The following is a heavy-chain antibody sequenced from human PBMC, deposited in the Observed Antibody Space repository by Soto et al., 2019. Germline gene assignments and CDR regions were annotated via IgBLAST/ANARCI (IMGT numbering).Heavy chain of an antibody. CDR1: GGSISSGGYY. D-gene: IGHD3-22*01. J-gene: IGHJ4*02. V-gene: IGHV4-31*03. CDR3: AIRSSDSSGYYSLYFDY. Sequence: SETLSLTCTVSGGSISSGGYYWSWIRQHPGKGLEWIGYIYYSGSTYYNPSLKSRVTISVDTSKNQFSLKLSSVTAADTAVYYCAIRSSDSSGYYSLYFDYWGQGTLVTVSS. CDR2: IYYSGST.